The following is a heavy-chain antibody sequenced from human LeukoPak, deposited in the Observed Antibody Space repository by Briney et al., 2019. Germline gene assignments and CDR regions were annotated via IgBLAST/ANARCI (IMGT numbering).Heavy chain of an antibody. V-gene: IGHV4-34*01. Sequence: SETLSLTCAVYGGAFSGYYWSWIRQPPGKGLEWIGEINHSGSTNYNPSLKSRVTISVDTSKNQFSLTLSSVTAADTAVYYCARGGRYQLLTLHLLGYFQHWGQGTLVTVSS. D-gene: IGHD2-2*01. CDR2: INHSGST. CDR3: ARGGRYQLLTLHLLGYFQH. CDR1: GGAFSGYY. J-gene: IGHJ1*01.